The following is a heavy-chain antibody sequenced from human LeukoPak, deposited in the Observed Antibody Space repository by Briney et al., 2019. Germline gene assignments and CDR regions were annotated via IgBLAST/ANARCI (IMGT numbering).Heavy chain of an antibody. V-gene: IGHV5-51*01. D-gene: IGHD6-19*01. CDR1: GYSFTSYW. J-gene: IGHJ6*03. Sequence: GEALKPSCKGSGYSFTSYWIGWVRQMPGKGLEWMGIIYPGDSDTRYSPSFQGQVTISADKSISTAYLQWSSLKASDTAMYYCARLYMGERIAVAGTHYYYYYMDVWGKGTTVTVSS. CDR3: ARLYMGERIAVAGTHYYYYYMDV. CDR2: IYPGDSDT.